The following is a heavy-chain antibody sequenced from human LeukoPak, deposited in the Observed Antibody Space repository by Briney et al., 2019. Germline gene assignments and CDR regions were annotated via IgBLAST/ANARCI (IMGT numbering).Heavy chain of an antibody. D-gene: IGHD4-11*01. CDR3: AVRTVTRLDY. CDR1: GGSFSGYY. Sequence: SETLSLTCAVYGGSFSGYYWSWIRQPPGKGLEWIGEINHSGSTNYNPSLKSRVTISVDTSKNQFSLKLSSVTAADTAVYYCAVRTVTRLDYWGQGTLVTVSS. V-gene: IGHV4-34*01. J-gene: IGHJ4*02. CDR2: INHSGST.